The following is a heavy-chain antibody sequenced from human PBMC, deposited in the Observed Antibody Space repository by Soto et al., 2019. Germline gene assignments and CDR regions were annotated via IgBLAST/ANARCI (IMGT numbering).Heavy chain of an antibody. Sequence: GGSLRLSCAASGFTFSSYWMSWVRQAPGKGLEWVANIKQDGSEKYYVDSVKGRFTISRDNAKNSLYLQMNSLRAEDTAVYYCARWASTIFGVPYYYYGMDVWGQGTTVTVSS. CDR3: ARWASTIFGVPYYYYGMDV. J-gene: IGHJ6*02. CDR2: IKQDGSEK. D-gene: IGHD3-3*01. CDR1: GFTFSSYW. V-gene: IGHV3-7*01.